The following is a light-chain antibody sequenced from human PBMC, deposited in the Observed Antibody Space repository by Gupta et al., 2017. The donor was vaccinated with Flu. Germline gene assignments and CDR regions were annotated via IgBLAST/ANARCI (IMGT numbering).Light chain of an antibody. V-gene: IGLV3-19*01. Sequence: GKKVRSTGQGGVIRGYYANWYQQKPGQAPILVIYSKDDRHSGIPDRFSASNSGDRAVLTTTGAQAEDEADYYCNTRDSGGNLVIFGGGTKLTVL. CDR3: NTRDSGGNLVI. CDR2: SKD. CDR1: VIRGYY. J-gene: IGLJ2*01.